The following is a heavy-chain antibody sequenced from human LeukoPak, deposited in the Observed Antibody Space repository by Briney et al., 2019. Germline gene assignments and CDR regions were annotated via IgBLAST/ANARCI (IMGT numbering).Heavy chain of an antibody. D-gene: IGHD3-16*01. CDR1: GFTFSDHY. CDR2: ISSGGSTI. CDR3: ARVGRLSIDY. Sequence: GGSLRLSCAASGFTFSDHYMTWIRQAPGEGLEWVSYISSGGSTIYYADSVKGRFTISRDNAKNSLYLQMNSLRAEDTAVFYCARVGRLSIDYWGQGTLVTVSS. J-gene: IGHJ4*02. V-gene: IGHV3-11*04.